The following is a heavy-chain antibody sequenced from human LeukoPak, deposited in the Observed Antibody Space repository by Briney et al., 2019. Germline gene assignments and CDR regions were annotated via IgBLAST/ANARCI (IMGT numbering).Heavy chain of an antibody. CDR1: GGSVSSTSYS. CDR3: ARVDSFKWFDP. J-gene: IGHJ5*02. V-gene: IGHV4-61*01. D-gene: IGHD2-2*03. CDR2: IYYSGST. Sequence: SETLSLTCTVSGGSVSSTSYSCSWIRQPPEKGLELIVYIYYSGSTNYNPSLKSRVTTSIDTSKNQFSLRLNSVSAADTAGYYCARVDSFKWFDPWGQGTLVTVSS.